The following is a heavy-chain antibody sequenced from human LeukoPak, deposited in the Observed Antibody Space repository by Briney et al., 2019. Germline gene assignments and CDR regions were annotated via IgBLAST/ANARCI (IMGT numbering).Heavy chain of an antibody. Sequence: ASVKVSCKASGYTFTSYHMHWVRQAPGQGLEWMGIINPSGGTTNYAQKFKGRVTMTRDMSTSTVYMELSSLRSEDTAVYYCVRDGMSDYGGNSIPWFDPWGQGTLVTVSS. J-gene: IGHJ5*02. CDR3: VRDGMSDYGGNSIPWFDP. V-gene: IGHV1-46*01. CDR1: GYTFTSYH. CDR2: INPSGGTT. D-gene: IGHD4-23*01.